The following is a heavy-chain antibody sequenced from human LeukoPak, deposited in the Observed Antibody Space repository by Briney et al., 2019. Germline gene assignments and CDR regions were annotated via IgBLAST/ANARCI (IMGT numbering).Heavy chain of an antibody. CDR2: INPNSGGT. V-gene: IGHV1-2*02. D-gene: IGHD3-3*01. J-gene: IGHJ3*02. Sequence: ASVKVSCKASGYTFTGYYMHWVRQAPGQGLEWMGWINPNSGGTNYAQKFQGRVTMTRDTSISTAYMELSRLRSDDTAVYYCARWYRLGSMEPHSEYYDFWSGYYNDAFDIWGQGTMVTVSS. CDR3: ARWYRLGSMEPHSEYYDFWSGYYNDAFDI. CDR1: GYTFTGYY.